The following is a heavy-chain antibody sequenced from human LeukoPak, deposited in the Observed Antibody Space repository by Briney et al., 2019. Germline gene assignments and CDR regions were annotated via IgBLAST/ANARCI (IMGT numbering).Heavy chain of an antibody. Sequence: GGSLRLSCAASGFTFSSYWMSWVRQAPGKGLEWVANIKQDGSEKYYVDSVKGRFTISRDNAKNSLYLQMNSLRAEDTAVYYCARVERYCTNGVCYNGYFQHWGQGTLVTVSS. J-gene: IGHJ1*01. CDR1: GFTFSSYW. CDR3: ARVERYCTNGVCYNGYFQH. D-gene: IGHD2-8*01. V-gene: IGHV3-7*01. CDR2: IKQDGSEK.